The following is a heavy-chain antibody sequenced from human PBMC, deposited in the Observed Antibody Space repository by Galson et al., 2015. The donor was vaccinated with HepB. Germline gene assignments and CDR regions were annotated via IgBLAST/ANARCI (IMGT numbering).Heavy chain of an antibody. J-gene: IGHJ2*01. D-gene: IGHD4-11*01. CDR2: IIPIFGTA. Sequence: SVKVSCKASGGTFSSYAISWVRQAPGQGLEWMGGIIPIFGTANYAQKFQGRVTITADESTSTAYMELSSLRSEDTAVYYCARVQEAYSNEGGYWYFDLWGRGTLVTVSS. CDR3: ARVQEAYSNEGGYWYFDL. V-gene: IGHV1-69*13. CDR1: GGTFSSYA.